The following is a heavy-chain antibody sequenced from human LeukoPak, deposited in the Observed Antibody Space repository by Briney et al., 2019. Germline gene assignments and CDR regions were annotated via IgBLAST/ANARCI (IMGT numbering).Heavy chain of an antibody. J-gene: IGHJ4*02. Sequence: GGSLRLSCAASGFTFSDYYMNWVRQAPGKGLEWGSYISRGGGDIYFADSVKGRFTLPRHSATRSLYLQMNRLTAEDPAVYYCATGRHIVVAGPGGYFDYWGQGTLVTVSS. CDR3: ATGRHIVVAGPGGYFDY. CDR1: GFTFSDYY. V-gene: IGHV3-11*01. D-gene: IGHD6-19*01. CDR2: ISRGGGDI.